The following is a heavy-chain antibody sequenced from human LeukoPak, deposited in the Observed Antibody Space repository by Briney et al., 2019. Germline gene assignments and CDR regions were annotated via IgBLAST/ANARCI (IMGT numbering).Heavy chain of an antibody. CDR1: SGSLSSDNNY. CDR3: ARGGEVAVAMGVFDY. CDR2: IYTSGRT. V-gene: IGHV4-61*02. Sequence: PSETLSLTCTVSSGSLSSDNNYWNWIRQPAGKGLEWIGRIYTSGRTSYNPSLKSRVTISVDTSKNRFSLKLTSVTAADTAVYYCARGGEVAVAMGVFDYWGQGTLVTVSS. D-gene: IGHD6-19*01. J-gene: IGHJ4*02.